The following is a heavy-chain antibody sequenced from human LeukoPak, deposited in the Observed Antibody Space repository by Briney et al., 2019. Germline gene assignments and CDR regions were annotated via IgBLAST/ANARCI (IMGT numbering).Heavy chain of an antibody. Sequence: GGSLRLSCAASGFTFSSYAMSWVRQAPGKGLEWVSAISGSGGSTYYADSVKGRFTISRDNSKNTLYLQMNSLRAEDTAVYYCAKDATDSSGYYFWFDPWGQGTLVTVSS. CDR2: ISGSGGST. J-gene: IGHJ5*02. CDR1: GFTFSSYA. D-gene: IGHD3-22*01. CDR3: AKDATDSSGYYFWFDP. V-gene: IGHV3-23*01.